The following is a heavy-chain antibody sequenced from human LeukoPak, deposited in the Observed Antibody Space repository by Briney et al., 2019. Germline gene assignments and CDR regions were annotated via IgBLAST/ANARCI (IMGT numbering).Heavy chain of an antibody. CDR1: GFTFSDYY. Sequence: GGSLRLSCAASGFTFSDYYMSWIRQAPGKGLEWVSHISSSGSTIYYADSVKGRFTISRDNAKNSLYLQMNSLRAEDTAVYYCARTKRGGHPWDYYMDVWGKGTTVTVSS. CDR2: ISSSGSTI. V-gene: IGHV3-11*01. CDR3: ARTKRGGHPWDYYMDV. D-gene: IGHD3-10*01. J-gene: IGHJ6*03.